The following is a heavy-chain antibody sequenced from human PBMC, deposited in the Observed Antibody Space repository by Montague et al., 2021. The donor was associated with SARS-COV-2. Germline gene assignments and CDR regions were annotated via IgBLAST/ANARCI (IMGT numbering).Heavy chain of an antibody. Sequence: TLSLTCTVSGGSISSGGYYWSWIRQHPGKGLEWIGYIYYSGSTYYNPSLKSRVTISVDTSKNQFSLKLSSATAADTAVYYCARAKRITIFGVVNEIDYWGQGTLVTVSS. CDR2: IYYSGST. J-gene: IGHJ4*02. CDR3: ARAKRITIFGVVNEIDY. V-gene: IGHV4-31*03. D-gene: IGHD3-3*01. CDR1: GGSISSGGYY.